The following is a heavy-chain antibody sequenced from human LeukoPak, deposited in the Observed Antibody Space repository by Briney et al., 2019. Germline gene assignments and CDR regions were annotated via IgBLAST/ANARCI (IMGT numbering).Heavy chain of an antibody. CDR2: ISAYNGNT. Sequence: ASVKISCKASCYTFTSYGISWVRQAPGQGLEWMGWISAYNGNTNYAQKLQGRVTMTTDTSTSTAYMELRSLRSDDTAVYYCARGMGITIFGVVIIQAFDYWGQGTLSPSPQ. CDR3: ARGMGITIFGVVIIQAFDY. J-gene: IGHJ4*02. V-gene: IGHV1-18*01. CDR1: CYTFTSYG. D-gene: IGHD3-3*01.